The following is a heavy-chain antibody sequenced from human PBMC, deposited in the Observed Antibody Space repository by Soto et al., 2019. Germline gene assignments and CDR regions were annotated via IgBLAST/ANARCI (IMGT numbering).Heavy chain of an antibody. Sequence: PSETLSLTCAVSGDSITTGGYSWNWIRQPPGKGLEWIGYIYYSGTTNYNPSLKSRVTIFLDTSKNQFSLRLSSVTAADTAVYYCARGRGGTYDAFDIWGQGTLVTVSS. J-gene: IGHJ3*02. CDR3: ARGRGGTYDAFDI. CDR1: GDSITTGGYS. V-gene: IGHV4-61*08. CDR2: IYYSGTT. D-gene: IGHD1-26*01.